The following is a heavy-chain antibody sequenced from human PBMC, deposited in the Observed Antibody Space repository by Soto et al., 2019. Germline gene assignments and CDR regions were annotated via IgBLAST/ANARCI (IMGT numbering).Heavy chain of an antibody. CDR2: ISHTGST. D-gene: IGHD3-10*01. J-gene: IGHJ4*02. CDR1: GGSISSGGYS. CDR3: ARGGGFLGY. V-gene: IGHV4-30-2*01. Sequence: QLQLQESGSGLVKPSQTLSLTCAVSGGSISSGGYSWSWIRQPPGKGLEWIGYISHTGSTYYNPSPKSRVTIAVDRAKNQFSLKLSSVTAADTAVYYCARGGGFLGYWGQGTLVTVSS.